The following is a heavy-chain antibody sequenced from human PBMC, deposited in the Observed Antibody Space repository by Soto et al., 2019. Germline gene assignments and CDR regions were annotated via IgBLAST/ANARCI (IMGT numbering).Heavy chain of an antibody. V-gene: IGHV1-18*01. CDR3: ARGRYGDY. D-gene: IGHD4-17*01. J-gene: IGHJ4*02. CDR1: GYIFTSYG. CDR2: ISAHNGNT. Sequence: QAHLVQSGPEVKKPGASVKVSCQGSGYIFTSYGIAWVRQAPGQGLEWVGWISAHNGNTEYAQKVQGRVTVTRDTSTSTAYLELRSLRSDDTALYYCARGRYGDYWGQGALVTVSS.